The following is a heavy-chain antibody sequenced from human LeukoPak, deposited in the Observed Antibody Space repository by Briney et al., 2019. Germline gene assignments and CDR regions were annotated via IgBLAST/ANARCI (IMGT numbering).Heavy chain of an antibody. D-gene: IGHD3-10*01. J-gene: IGHJ6*03. CDR3: AREWAGSGSYSPYYYYMDV. CDR2: INPSGGST. CDR1: GYTFTSYY. Sequence: ASVKVSCKASGYTFTSYYMHWVRQAPGQGLEWMGIINPSGGSTSYAQKFQGRVTMTRDTSTSTVYMELSSLRSEDTDVYYCAREWAGSGSYSPYYYYMDVWGKGTTVTISS. V-gene: IGHV1-46*01.